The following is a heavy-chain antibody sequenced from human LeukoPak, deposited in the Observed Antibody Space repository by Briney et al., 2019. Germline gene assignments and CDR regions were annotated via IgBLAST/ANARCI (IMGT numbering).Heavy chain of an antibody. J-gene: IGHJ5*02. CDR1: GFTFSSYG. V-gene: IGHV3-30*18. CDR3: AKGGAYVLNWFDP. Sequence: AGGSLRLSCAASGFTFSSYGMHWVRQAPGKGLEWVAVISYDGSNKYYADSVKGRFTISRDNSKNTLYLQMNSLRAEDTAVYYCAKGGAYVLNWFDPWGQGTLVTVSS. CDR2: ISYDGSNK. D-gene: IGHD2-21*01.